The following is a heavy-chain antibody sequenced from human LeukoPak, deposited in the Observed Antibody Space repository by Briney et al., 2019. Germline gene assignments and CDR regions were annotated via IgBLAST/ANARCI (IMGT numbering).Heavy chain of an antibody. J-gene: IGHJ5*02. V-gene: IGHV4-39*01. D-gene: IGHD3-22*01. Sequence: SETLSLTCTVSGGSISSSSYYWGWIRQPPGKGLEWIGSIYYSGSTYYNPSLKSLVTISVDTSKNQFSLKLSSVTAADTAVYYCARHYYDSSGEWFDPWGQRTLVTVSS. CDR2: IYYSGST. CDR1: GGSISSSSYY. CDR3: ARHYYDSSGEWFDP.